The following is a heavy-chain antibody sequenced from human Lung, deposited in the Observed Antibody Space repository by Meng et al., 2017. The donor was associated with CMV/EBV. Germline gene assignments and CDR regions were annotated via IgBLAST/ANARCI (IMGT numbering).Heavy chain of an antibody. D-gene: IGHD3-3*01. CDR1: GFLLSATGMR. CDR3: ARIDFWSGIDVFDI. CDR2: IDWDDDK. Sequence: SGPTLVKPTQTLTLTCSFSGFLLSATGMRVSWIRQPPGGALEWLARIDWDDDKFYSPSLKTRLSISKDTSKNQVVLRMTNMGPVDTATYYCARIDFWSGIDVFDIWGQGXKVTVSS. V-gene: IGHV2-70D*14. J-gene: IGHJ3*02.